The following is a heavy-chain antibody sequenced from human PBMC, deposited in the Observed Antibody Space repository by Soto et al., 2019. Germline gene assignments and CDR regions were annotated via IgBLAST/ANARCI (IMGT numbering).Heavy chain of an antibody. CDR3: AKDLAVRDRSYYYYGMDV. J-gene: IGHJ6*02. D-gene: IGHD3-10*01. CDR1: GFTFSSYA. Sequence: GGSLRLSCAASGFTFSSYAMSWVRQAPGKGLEWVSAISGSGGSTYYADSVKGRFTISRDNSKNTLYLQMNSLRAEDTAVYYCAKDLAVRDRSYYYYGMDVWGQGTTVTVSS. CDR2: ISGSGGST. V-gene: IGHV3-23*01.